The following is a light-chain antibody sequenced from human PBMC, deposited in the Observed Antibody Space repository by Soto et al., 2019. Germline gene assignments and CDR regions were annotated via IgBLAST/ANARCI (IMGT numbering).Light chain of an antibody. V-gene: IGKV1-13*02. Sequence: AIQLTQSPSSLSASVGDRVTITCRASQAISSTLAWYHQKPGKAPKLLIYDASSLQSGVPSRFSGSGSGTDFTLIVSSLQPEDFGTYYCQQFNSYPLTFGGGTKVEI. J-gene: IGKJ4*01. CDR1: QAISST. CDR3: QQFNSYPLT. CDR2: DAS.